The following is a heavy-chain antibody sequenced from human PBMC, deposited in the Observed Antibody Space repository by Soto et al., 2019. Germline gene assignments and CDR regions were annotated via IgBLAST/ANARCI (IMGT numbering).Heavy chain of an antibody. D-gene: IGHD6-19*01. Sequence: QVQLVQSGAEVKKPGDSVKGSCKASGYTFTGYYMHWVRQAPGQGLEWMGWINPNSGGTNYAQKFQGWVTMTRDTSISTAYMELSRLRSDDTAVYYCARDSIAVAGYYYGMDVWGQGTTVTVSS. J-gene: IGHJ6*02. CDR1: GYTFTGYY. V-gene: IGHV1-2*04. CDR3: ARDSIAVAGYYYGMDV. CDR2: INPNSGGT.